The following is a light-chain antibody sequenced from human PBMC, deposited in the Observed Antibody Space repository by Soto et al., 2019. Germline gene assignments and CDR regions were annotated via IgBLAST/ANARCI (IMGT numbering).Light chain of an antibody. CDR3: QQAGT. CDR1: QSLSSN. CDR2: ATS. Sequence: DIQMTQSPSSLSASVGDRVTITHRASQSLSSNLNWYKQKPGKAPKLLIYATSSLQSGVPSRFSGSGSGTDSTLTISSLQPEDFATYYCQQAGTFGQGTKVDIK. V-gene: IGKV1-39*01. J-gene: IGKJ1*01.